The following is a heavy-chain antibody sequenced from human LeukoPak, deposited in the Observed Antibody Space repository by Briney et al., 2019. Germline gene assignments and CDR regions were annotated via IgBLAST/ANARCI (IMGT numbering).Heavy chain of an antibody. CDR1: GLTFSDST. Sequence: GGSLRLSCAASGLTFSDSTMNWVRQASGKGLEWVASINSGSSTMHYADSVKGRLTISRDNAKNSLYLQLNSLTAEDTAMYYCVRGDSRDYWGQGTLITVSS. J-gene: IGHJ4*02. V-gene: IGHV3-21*01. D-gene: IGHD3-22*01. CDR3: VRGDSRDY. CDR2: INSGSSTM.